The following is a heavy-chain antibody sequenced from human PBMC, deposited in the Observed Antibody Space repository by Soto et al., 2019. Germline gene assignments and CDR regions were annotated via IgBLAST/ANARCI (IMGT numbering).Heavy chain of an antibody. V-gene: IGHV4-39*01. CDR1: GGNSVSSSDY. J-gene: IGHJ4*02. Sequence: PSETQSLTSTVSGGNSVSSSDYWGWIRQPPGKGLEWIGSIYYSGSTYYNPSLKSRLTISVDTSKNQFSLKLSSVTAADPAVYYCAILPPRDYIGSLYFRGGIFDFWGQGTLVTVSS. D-gene: IGHD6-13*01. CDR3: AILPPRDYIGSLYFRGGIFDF. CDR2: IYYSGST.